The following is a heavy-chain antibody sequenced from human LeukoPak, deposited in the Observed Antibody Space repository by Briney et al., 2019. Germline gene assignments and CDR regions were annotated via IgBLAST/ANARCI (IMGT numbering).Heavy chain of an antibody. J-gene: IGHJ6*02. Sequence: SETLSLTCTVSGGSISSYYWSWIRQPPGKGLEWIGHIYYSGSTNYDPSLKSRVIISVDTSKNQFSLKLSSVTAADTAVYYCARVPLNCSGGSCYNYGMDVWGQGTTVTVS. CDR2: IYYSGST. CDR3: ARVPLNCSGGSCYNYGMDV. V-gene: IGHV4-59*01. CDR1: GGSISSYY. D-gene: IGHD2-15*01.